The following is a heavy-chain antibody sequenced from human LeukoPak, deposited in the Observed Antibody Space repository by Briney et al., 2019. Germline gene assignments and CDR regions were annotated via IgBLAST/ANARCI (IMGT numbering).Heavy chain of an antibody. Sequence: GGSLRLSCAASGFTFSSYWMHWVRQAPGKGLVWVSRINSDGSSTSYADSVKGRFTISRDNAKNTLYLQMNSLRAEDTAVYYCARMAPMAAAGPYFDYWGQGTLVTVSS. J-gene: IGHJ4*02. CDR2: INSDGSST. D-gene: IGHD6-13*01. CDR1: GFTFSSYW. V-gene: IGHV3-74*01. CDR3: ARMAPMAAAGPYFDY.